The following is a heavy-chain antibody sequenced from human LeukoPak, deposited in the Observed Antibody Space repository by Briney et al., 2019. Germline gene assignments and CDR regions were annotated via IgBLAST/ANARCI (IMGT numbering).Heavy chain of an antibody. J-gene: IGHJ4*02. D-gene: IGHD6-13*01. Sequence: PSQTLSLTCTVSGGSISSGGYYWSWIRQHPGKGLEWIGYIYYSGSTYYNPSLKSRVTISVDTPKNQFSLKLSSVTAADTAVYYCARAGNEQLARFDYWGQGTLVTVSS. CDR3: ARAGNEQLARFDY. CDR1: GGSISSGGYY. V-gene: IGHV4-31*03. CDR2: IYYSGST.